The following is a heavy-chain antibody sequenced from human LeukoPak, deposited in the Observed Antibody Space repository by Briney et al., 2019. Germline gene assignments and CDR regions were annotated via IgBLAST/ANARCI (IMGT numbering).Heavy chain of an antibody. CDR2: IYDSGNT. Sequence: PSDTLSLTCAVSGGSISTFCWSSIRHPPGKTVEWLGYIYDSGNTNYNPPLKTRVTISIDMPKTQFSLELPSVTAAAPPIFTWARRGSMREKHYYMDVWGRGTTVIVSS. CDR1: GGSISTFC. J-gene: IGHJ6*03. D-gene: IGHD3-10*01. CDR3: ARRGSMREKHYYMDV. V-gene: IGHV4-59*07.